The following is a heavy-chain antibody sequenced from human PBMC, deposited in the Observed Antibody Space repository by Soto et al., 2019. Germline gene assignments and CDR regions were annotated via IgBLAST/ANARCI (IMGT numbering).Heavy chain of an antibody. CDR3: AAYSHKGY. CDR2: IYSGGST. Sequence: EEQLVESGGDLVQPGGSLRLSCAASGFTVINNYMSWFRQAPGKGLEWVSRIYSGGSTYYADSVKGRFTISRDSSKNTRYLQLNSLRAEDTAMYYCAAYSHKGYWGQGTLVTVSS. V-gene: IGHV3-66*01. CDR1: GFTVINNY. J-gene: IGHJ4*02. D-gene: IGHD3-16*01.